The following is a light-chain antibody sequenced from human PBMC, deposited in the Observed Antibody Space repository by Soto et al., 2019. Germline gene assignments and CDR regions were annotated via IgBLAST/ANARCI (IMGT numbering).Light chain of an antibody. Sequence: ELGLTQSPGTMSLSPGERATLSCRASQSVSSSYLAWYQQKPGQAPRLLIYGASSRATGIPDRFSGSGSGTDFTLTISRLEPEDFAVYYCHQYGSLYTFGQGTKVEIK. V-gene: IGKV3-20*01. J-gene: IGKJ2*01. CDR2: GAS. CDR3: HQYGSLYT. CDR1: QSVSSSY.